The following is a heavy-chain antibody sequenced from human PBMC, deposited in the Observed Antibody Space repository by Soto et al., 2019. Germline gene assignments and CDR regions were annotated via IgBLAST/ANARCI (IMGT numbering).Heavy chain of an antibody. Sequence: EVQLVESGGGLVKPGGSLRLSCATSGFTFINAWMNWVRQAPGKGLEWVGRIYSKTDGGTTEYSAAVKGRFTISRDDSKNTLYLQMNSLKTGETALYYCSTSDFYESSGMKGYWGQGTLVTVS. D-gene: IGHD3-22*01. CDR1: GFTFINAW. CDR2: IYSKTDGGTT. CDR3: STSDFYESSGMKGY. V-gene: IGHV3-15*07. J-gene: IGHJ4*02.